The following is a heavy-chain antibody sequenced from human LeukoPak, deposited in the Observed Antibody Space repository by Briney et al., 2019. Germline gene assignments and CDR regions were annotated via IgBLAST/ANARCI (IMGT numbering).Heavy chain of an antibody. CDR3: ARVWRGRDSSGAHQMGY. CDR2: ISSSSSYI. Sequence: GGSLRLSCAASGFTFSSYSMNWVRQAPGKGLEWVSSISSSSSYIYYADSVKGRFTVSRDNAKNSLYLQMNSLRAEDTAVYYWARVWRGRDSSGAHQMGYWGQETLVTVSS. CDR1: GFTFSSYS. V-gene: IGHV3-21*01. J-gene: IGHJ4*02. D-gene: IGHD3-22*01.